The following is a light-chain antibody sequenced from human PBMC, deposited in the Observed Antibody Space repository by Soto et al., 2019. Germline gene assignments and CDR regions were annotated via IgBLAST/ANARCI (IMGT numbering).Light chain of an antibody. CDR2: DAS. V-gene: IGKV3-20*01. CDR1: QSVISNY. J-gene: IGKJ2*03. Sequence: EIVLTQSPATLSLSPGERATLSCRASQSVISNYLAWYQQKPGQAPRLLIYDASTRATGIPDRFSGSGSGTDFTLTISRLEPEDFEVYYCQQYGSSPPYSFGQGTKVDIK. CDR3: QQYGSSPPYS.